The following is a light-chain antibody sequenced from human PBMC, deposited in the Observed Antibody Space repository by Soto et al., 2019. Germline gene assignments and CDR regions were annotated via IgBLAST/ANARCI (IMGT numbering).Light chain of an antibody. CDR2: GAT. J-gene: IGKJ5*01. V-gene: IGKV3-15*01. Sequence: EIVMTQSTATLSVSPGERVTLSCRASQSVSTRLAWYQHKPGQSPRLLISGATTGATGIPARFSGSGSGTDFTLTISSLEPEDFAVYYCQQRQYWPPITFGQGTRLEI. CDR1: QSVSTR. CDR3: QQRQYWPPIT.